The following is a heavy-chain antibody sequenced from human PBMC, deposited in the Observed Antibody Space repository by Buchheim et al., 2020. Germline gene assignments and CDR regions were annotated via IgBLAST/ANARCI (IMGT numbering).Heavy chain of an antibody. D-gene: IGHD5-18*01. Sequence: QVQLQAWGAGLLKPSETLSLTCAVYGGSFSGYDWTWIRQPPGKGLEWIGEINHSGSTNYNPSLKSRVTISVDTSKNQFSLKLSSVTAADTAVYYCDGYSYGDDAFDIWGQGT. J-gene: IGHJ3*02. CDR2: INHSGST. CDR1: GGSFSGYD. CDR3: DGYSYGDDAFDI. V-gene: IGHV4-34*01.